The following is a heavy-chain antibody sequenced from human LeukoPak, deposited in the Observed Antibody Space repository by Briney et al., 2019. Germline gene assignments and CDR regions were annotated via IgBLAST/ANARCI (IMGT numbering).Heavy chain of an antibody. CDR3: AKDLDDFWSGSQGDAFDI. CDR2: ISGSGGST. J-gene: IGHJ3*02. CDR1: GFTFSSYA. Sequence: PGGSLRLSCAASGFTFSSYAMSWVRQAPGKGLEWVSAISGSGGSTYYADSVKGRFTISRDNSKNTLYLQMNSLRAEDTAVYYCAKDLDDFWSGSQGDAFDIWGQGTIVTVSS. D-gene: IGHD3-3*01. V-gene: IGHV3-23*01.